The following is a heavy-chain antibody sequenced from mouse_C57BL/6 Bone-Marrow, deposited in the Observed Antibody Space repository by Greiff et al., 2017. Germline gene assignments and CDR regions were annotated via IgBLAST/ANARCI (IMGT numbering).Heavy chain of an antibody. D-gene: IGHD1-1*02. CDR3: ERGCYGGCWFAY. Sequence: VQLQQPGAELVRPGTSVKLSCKASGYTFTSYWMHWVKQRPGQGLEWIGVIDPSDSYTNYNQKFKGKATLTVDTATSTAYMQLRSQASEDSAVDYCERGCYGGCWFAYWGQGTLVTVSA. V-gene: IGHV1-59*01. CDR2: IDPSDSYT. J-gene: IGHJ3*01. CDR1: GYTFTSYW.